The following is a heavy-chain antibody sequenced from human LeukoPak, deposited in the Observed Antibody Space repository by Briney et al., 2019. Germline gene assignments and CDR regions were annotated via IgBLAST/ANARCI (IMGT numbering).Heavy chain of an antibody. CDR3: ARVDDILTPYAFDI. V-gene: IGHV4-59*01. CDR2: IYYSGSN. D-gene: IGHD3-9*01. J-gene: IGHJ3*02. Sequence: SETLTLTCTVSGGSISSYYWSWIRQPPGKGLEWTGYIYYSGSNNYNPSLKSRVTISVDTSKNQFSLKLSSVTAADTAVYYCARVDDILTPYAFDIWGQGTMVTVSS. CDR1: GGSISSYY.